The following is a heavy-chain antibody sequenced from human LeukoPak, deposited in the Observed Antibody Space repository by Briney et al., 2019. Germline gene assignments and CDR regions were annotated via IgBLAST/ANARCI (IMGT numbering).Heavy chain of an antibody. V-gene: IGHV3-21*01. CDR1: GFTFSSYN. J-gene: IGHJ4*02. Sequence: GGSLRLSCAASGFTFSSYNMNWVRQAPGKGLEWVSSISSSSTYIFYADSVKGRFTISRDNAKNSLYLQMNSLRAEDTAVYYCARYSGTYCDYWGQGTLVTVSS. CDR2: ISSSSTYI. D-gene: IGHD1-26*01. CDR3: ARYSGTYCDY.